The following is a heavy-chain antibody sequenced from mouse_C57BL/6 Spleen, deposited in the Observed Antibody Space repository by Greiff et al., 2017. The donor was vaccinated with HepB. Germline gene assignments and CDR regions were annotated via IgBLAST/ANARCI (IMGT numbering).Heavy chain of an antibody. CDR3: ARLSSYGAMDY. V-gene: IGHV5-6*01. J-gene: IGHJ4*01. Sequence: EVQVVESGGDLVKPGGSLKLSCAASGFTFSSYGMSWVRQTPDKRLEWVATISSGGSYTYYPDSVKGRFTISRDNAKNTLYLQMSSLKSEDTAMYYCARLSSYGAMDYWGQGTSVTVSS. D-gene: IGHD1-1*01. CDR1: GFTFSSYG. CDR2: ISSGGSYT.